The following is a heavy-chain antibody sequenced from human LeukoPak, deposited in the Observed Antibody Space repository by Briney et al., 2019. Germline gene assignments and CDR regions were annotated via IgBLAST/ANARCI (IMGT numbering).Heavy chain of an antibody. Sequence: SVKVSCKASGGTFSSYAISWVRQAPGQGLEWMGGIIPIFGTANYAQMFQGRVTITTDESTSTAYTELSSLRSEDTAVYYCARGAWEARAYYYYMDVWGKGTTVTVSS. CDR1: GGTFSSYA. CDR3: ARGAWEARAYYYYMDV. D-gene: IGHD1-26*01. J-gene: IGHJ6*03. CDR2: IIPIFGTA. V-gene: IGHV1-69*05.